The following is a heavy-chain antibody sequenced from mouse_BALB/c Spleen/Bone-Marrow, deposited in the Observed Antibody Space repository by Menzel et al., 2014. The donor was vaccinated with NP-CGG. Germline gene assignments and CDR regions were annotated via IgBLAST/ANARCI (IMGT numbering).Heavy chain of an antibody. CDR2: INPDSNTI. CDR1: GFDFSSYW. D-gene: IGHD2-3*01. CDR3: ALIGFYGCFAY. Sequence: EVKLVESGGGLVQPGGSLKLSCAASGFDFSSYWMSWVWQAPGKGLEWIGEINPDSNTINYTPSLKDKFIISRDNAKNTLYLQMIKIGSEDTALYYCALIGFYGCFAYWGQGALVPVPA. V-gene: IGHV4-1*02. J-gene: IGHJ3*01.